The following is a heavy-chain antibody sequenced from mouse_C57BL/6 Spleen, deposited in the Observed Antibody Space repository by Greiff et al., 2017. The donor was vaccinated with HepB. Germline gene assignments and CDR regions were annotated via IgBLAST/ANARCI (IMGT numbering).Heavy chain of an antibody. D-gene: IGHD6-1*01. J-gene: IGHJ4*01. V-gene: IGHV5-17*01. CDR2: ISSGSSTI. CDR3: ARPASYYAMDY. Sequence: EVKLEESGGGLVKPGGSLKLSCAASGFTFSDYGMHWVRQAPEKGLEWVAYISSGSSTIYYADTVKGRFTISRDNAKNTLFLQMTSLRSEDTAMYYCARPASYYAMDYWGQGTSVTVSS. CDR1: GFTFSDYG.